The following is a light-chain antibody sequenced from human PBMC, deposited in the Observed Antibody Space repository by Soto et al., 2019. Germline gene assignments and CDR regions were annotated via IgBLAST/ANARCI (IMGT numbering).Light chain of an antibody. CDR1: QSLTSSY. CDR2: GAS. V-gene: IGKV3-20*01. Sequence: ELVLTQSPGTLSLSPGERASLSCRASQSLTSSYLAWYQQKPGQAPRLLIYGASSRATGIPDRFSGSGSGTDFTLTISRLEPEDFAVYYCHQCYSSRTFGQGTKVDIK. J-gene: IGKJ1*01. CDR3: HQCYSSRT.